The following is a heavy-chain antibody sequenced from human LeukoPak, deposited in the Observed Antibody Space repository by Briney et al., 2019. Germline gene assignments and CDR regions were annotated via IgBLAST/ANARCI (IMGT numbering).Heavy chain of an antibody. D-gene: IGHD2-2*01. CDR2: INHSGST. J-gene: IGHJ5*02. CDR3: ARVRRYLGGIVVVPASPGWFDP. V-gene: IGHV4-34*01. CDR1: GGSFSGYY. Sequence: KPSETLSLTCAVYGGSFSGYYWSWIRQPPGKGLEWIREINHSGSTNYNPSLKSRVAISVDTSKNQFSLKLSSVTAADTAVYYCARVRRYLGGIVVVPASPGWFDPWGQGTLVTVSS.